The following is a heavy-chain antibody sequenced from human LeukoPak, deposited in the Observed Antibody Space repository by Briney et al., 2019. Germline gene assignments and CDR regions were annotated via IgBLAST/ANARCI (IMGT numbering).Heavy chain of an antibody. Sequence: GGSLRLSCAASGFTFSDYWIHWVRQAPGKGLVWVSRINTDGSITNYADSVKGRFSMSRDNAKNTLYLQMSSLRAEDTAVYYCARDRGPRTGFMVREAYDYWGQGTLVTVSS. V-gene: IGHV3-74*01. CDR3: ARDRGPRTGFMVREAYDY. D-gene: IGHD3-10*01. CDR1: GFTFSDYW. CDR2: INTDGSIT. J-gene: IGHJ4*02.